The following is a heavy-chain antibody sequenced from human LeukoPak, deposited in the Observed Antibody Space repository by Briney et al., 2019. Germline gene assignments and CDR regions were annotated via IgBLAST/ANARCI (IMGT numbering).Heavy chain of an antibody. V-gene: IGHV3-21*01. J-gene: IGHJ4*02. CDR3: ARDSGIAVAGSLDY. CDR2: ISSSSSYI. Sequence: GGSLRLSCAASGFTFSSYRMNWVRQAPGKGLEWVSSISSSSSYIYYADSVKGRFTISRDNAKNSLYLQMNSLRAEDTAVYYSARDSGIAVAGSLDYWGQGTLVTVSS. D-gene: IGHD6-19*01. CDR1: GFTFSSYR.